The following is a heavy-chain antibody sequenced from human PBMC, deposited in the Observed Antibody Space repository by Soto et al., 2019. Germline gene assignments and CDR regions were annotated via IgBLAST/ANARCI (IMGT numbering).Heavy chain of an antibody. Sequence: SETLSLTCTVSGGSISSYYVSWIRQSAGKGLEWIGRIDTSGTTNYNPSLKSRVTMSVDASKNHFSLNLSSVTAADTAVYYCAREGPKGYFEIEPWGQGTLVTVSS. J-gene: IGHJ1*01. CDR3: AREGPKGYFEIEP. CDR2: IDTSGTT. V-gene: IGHV4-4*07. CDR1: GGSISSYY. D-gene: IGHD1-26*01.